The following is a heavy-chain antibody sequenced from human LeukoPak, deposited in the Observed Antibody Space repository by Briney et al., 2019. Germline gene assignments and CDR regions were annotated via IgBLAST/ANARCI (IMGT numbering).Heavy chain of an antibody. CDR1: GGSFSGYY. J-gene: IGHJ5*02. Sequence: SETLSLTCAVYGGSFSGYYWSWIRQPPGKGLEWIGEINHSGSTNYNPSLKSRVTISVDTSKNQFSLKLSSVTAADTAVYYCARVRRSYGGKLFWFDPWGQGTLVTVSS. CDR3: ARVRRSYGGKLFWFDP. D-gene: IGHD3-16*01. CDR2: INHSGST. V-gene: IGHV4-34*01.